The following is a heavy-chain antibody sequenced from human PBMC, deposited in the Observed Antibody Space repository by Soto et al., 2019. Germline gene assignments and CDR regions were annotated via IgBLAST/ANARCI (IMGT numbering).Heavy chain of an antibody. CDR1: GFTFSSYA. CDR3: ARLYCSSPSCYSVGAFEI. Sequence: GGSLRLSCAASGFTFSSYAMHWVRQAPGKGLEWVAVISYDGSNKYYADSVKGRFTISRDNSKNTLYLQMNSLRAEDTAVYYCARLYCSSPSCYSVGAFEIRGQGTMVTVSS. J-gene: IGHJ3*02. D-gene: IGHD2-2*01. V-gene: IGHV3-30-3*01. CDR2: ISYDGSNK.